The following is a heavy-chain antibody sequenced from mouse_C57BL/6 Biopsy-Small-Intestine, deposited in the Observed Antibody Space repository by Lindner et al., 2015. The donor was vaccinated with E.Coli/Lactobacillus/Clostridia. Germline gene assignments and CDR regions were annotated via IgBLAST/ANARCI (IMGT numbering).Heavy chain of an antibody. CDR1: GYTFTNYW. CDR2: IYPGGGYT. V-gene: IGHV1-63*01. J-gene: IGHJ4*01. Sequence: VQLQESGAELVRPGTSVKMSCKASGYTFTNYWIGWAKQRPGHGLEWIGDIYPGGGYTNYNEKFKGKATLTADKSSSTAYMQFSSLTSEDSAIYYCARYYDYVYAMDYWGQGTSSHRLL. D-gene: IGHD2-4*01. CDR3: ARYYDYVYAMDY.